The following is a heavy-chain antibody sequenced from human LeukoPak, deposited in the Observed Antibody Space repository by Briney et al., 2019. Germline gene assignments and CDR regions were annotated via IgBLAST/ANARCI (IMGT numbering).Heavy chain of an antibody. D-gene: IGHD7-27*01. CDR3: ARDWGSTGFDY. J-gene: IGHJ4*02. Sequence: ASVKVSCKASGYTFSNYCMHWVRQAPGQGLEWMGWINPNSGGTNYAQKFQGRVTMTRDTSISTAYMELSRLRSDDTAVYYCARDWGSTGFDYWGQGTLVTVSS. CDR1: GYTFSNYC. CDR2: INPNSGGT. V-gene: IGHV1-2*02.